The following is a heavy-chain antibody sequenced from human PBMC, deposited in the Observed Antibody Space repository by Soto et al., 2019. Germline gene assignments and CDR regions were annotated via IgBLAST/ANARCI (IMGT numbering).Heavy chain of an antibody. CDR3: ARGGYSGYDADFDY. Sequence: QVQLQESGPGLVKPSETLSLTCTVSGGSISSYYWSWIRQPPGKGLEWIGYIYYSGSTNYNPSLKSRVTISVDTSKNQFSLKLSSVTAADTAVYYCARGGYSGYDADFDYWGQGTLVTVSS. CDR1: GGSISSYY. CDR2: IYYSGST. J-gene: IGHJ4*02. D-gene: IGHD5-12*01. V-gene: IGHV4-59*01.